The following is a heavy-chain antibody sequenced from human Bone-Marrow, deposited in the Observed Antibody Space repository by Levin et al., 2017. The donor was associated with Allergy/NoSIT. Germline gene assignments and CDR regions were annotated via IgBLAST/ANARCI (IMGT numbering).Heavy chain of an antibody. Sequence: NPGESLKISCAASGFTFRDYSMTWVRQAPGKGLEWVSYISSGSPIHYVDSVKGRCTISRDNAKNSLYLQINHLRAEDTAVYYCAKVSYDSGSFFHLDHWGLGTLVTVSS. J-gene: IGHJ4*02. CDR3: AKVSYDSGSFFHLDH. CDR2: ISSGSPI. V-gene: IGHV3-69-1*02. D-gene: IGHD3-10*01. CDR1: GFTFRDYS.